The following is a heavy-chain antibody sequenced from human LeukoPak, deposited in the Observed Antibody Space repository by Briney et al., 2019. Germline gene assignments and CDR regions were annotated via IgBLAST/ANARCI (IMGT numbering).Heavy chain of an antibody. D-gene: IGHD2-2*02. J-gene: IGHJ4*02. CDR3: ARDGGAGYRLLYGFDWIEFDY. V-gene: IGHV1-18*01. Sequence: ASVKVSCKASGYTFTSYGISWVRQAPGQGLEWMGWISAYNGNTNYAQKLQGRVTMTTDTSTSTAYMELRSLRSDDTAVYYCARDGGAGYRLLYGFDWIEFDYWGQGTLVTVSS. CDR1: GYTFTSYG. CDR2: ISAYNGNT.